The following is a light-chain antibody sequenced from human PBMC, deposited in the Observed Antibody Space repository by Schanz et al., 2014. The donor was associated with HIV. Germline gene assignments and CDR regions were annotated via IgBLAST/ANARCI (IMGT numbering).Light chain of an antibody. Sequence: DIQMTQFPSTLSASVGDRVTITCRASQSIGDSLAWFQQKPGRAPQLLIYGASTRATDIPARFTGSGSGTEFTLTISSLQSEDFAVYYCQQYNNWPPWTFGQGTKVEIK. CDR1: QSIGDS. CDR3: QQYNNWPPWT. V-gene: IGKV1-5*01. J-gene: IGKJ1*01. CDR2: GAS.